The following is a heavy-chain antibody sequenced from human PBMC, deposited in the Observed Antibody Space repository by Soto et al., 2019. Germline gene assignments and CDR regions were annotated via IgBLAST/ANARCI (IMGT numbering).Heavy chain of an antibody. J-gene: IGHJ4*02. Sequence: GGSLRLSCAASGFPCSSYVMSWVRQAPGKGLEWVSGISGGGSNTFYADYVKGRFTISRDNSKNTLLLQMNSLGAEDTAVYYCAEDSNKYSSSLRGRYFDYWGQGIGVTVSS. V-gene: IGHV3-23*01. CDR1: GFPCSSYV. D-gene: IGHD4-4*01. CDR3: AEDSNKYSSSLRGRYFDY. CDR2: ISGGGSNT.